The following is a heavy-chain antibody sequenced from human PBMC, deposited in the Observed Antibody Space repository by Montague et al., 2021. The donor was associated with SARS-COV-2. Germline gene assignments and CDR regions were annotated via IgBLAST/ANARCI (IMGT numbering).Heavy chain of an antibody. J-gene: IGHJ4*02. D-gene: IGHD5-24*01. Sequence: VKPTQTLTLTCTFSGFSLSTSGMCVSWIRQPPGKGLEWIGSIYYSGSTYYNPSLKSRVTISVDTSKNQFSLKLSSVTAADTAVYYCARVFPRWLQFDPYCDYWGQGTLVTVSA. V-gene: IGHV4-39*07. CDR2: IYYSGST. CDR1: GFSLSTSGMC. CDR3: ARVFPRWLQFDPYCDY.